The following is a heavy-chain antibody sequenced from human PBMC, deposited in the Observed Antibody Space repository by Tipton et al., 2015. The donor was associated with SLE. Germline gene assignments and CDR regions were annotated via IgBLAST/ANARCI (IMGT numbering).Heavy chain of an antibody. V-gene: IGHV3-43D*04. J-gene: IGHJ3*02. CDR2: ISWDGGST. CDR1: GFTFDDYG. CDR3: AKDNSGSYHDAFDI. D-gene: IGHD1-26*01. Sequence: SLRLSCVASGFTFDDYGMNWVRQAPGKGLEWVSLISWDGGSTYYADSVKGRFTISRDSSKNSLYLQMNSLRAEDTALYYCAKDNSGSYHDAFDIWGQGTMVTVSS.